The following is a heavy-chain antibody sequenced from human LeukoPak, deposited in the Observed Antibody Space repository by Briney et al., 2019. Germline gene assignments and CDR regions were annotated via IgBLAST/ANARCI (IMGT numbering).Heavy chain of an antibody. CDR2: INHSGST. Sequence: SETLSLTCGVYGGSFSGYYWSWIRQPPGKGLEWIGEINHSGSTNYNPSLKSRVTISVDTSKNQFSLKLSSVTAADTAVYYCARGAGVAVAGTLTPFRIFDCWGQGTLVTVSS. CDR1: GGSFSGYY. CDR3: ARGAGVAVAGTLTPFRIFDC. V-gene: IGHV4-34*01. J-gene: IGHJ4*02. D-gene: IGHD6-19*01.